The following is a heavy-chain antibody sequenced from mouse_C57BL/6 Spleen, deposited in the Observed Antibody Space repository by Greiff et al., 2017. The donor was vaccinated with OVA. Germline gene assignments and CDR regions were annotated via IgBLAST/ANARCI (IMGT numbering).Heavy chain of an antibody. D-gene: IGHD1-1*01. J-gene: IGHJ1*03. CDR3: AILTRGSSYVYFDV. CDR2: IWSGGST. V-gene: IGHV2-4*01. CDR1: GFSLTSYG. Sequence: VKLMESGPGLVQPSQSLSITCTVSGFSLTSYGVHWVRQPPGKGLEWLGVIWSGGSTDYNAAFISRLSISKDNSKSQVFFKMNSLQADDTAIYYCAILTRGSSYVYFDVWGTGTTVTVSS.